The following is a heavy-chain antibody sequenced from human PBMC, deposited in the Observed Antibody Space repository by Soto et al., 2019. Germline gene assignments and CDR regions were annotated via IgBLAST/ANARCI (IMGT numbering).Heavy chain of an antibody. CDR3: ARPDLYFIAAAGMSWFDP. CDR2: IYYSGST. J-gene: IGHJ5*02. Sequence: SETLSLTCTVSGGSISSYYWSWIRQPPGKGLEWIGYIYYSGSTNYNPSLKSRVTISVDTSKNQFALKLSSVTAADTAVYYCARPDLYFIAAAGMSWFDPWGQGTLVTVSS. V-gene: IGHV4-59*08. CDR1: GGSISSYY. D-gene: IGHD6-13*01.